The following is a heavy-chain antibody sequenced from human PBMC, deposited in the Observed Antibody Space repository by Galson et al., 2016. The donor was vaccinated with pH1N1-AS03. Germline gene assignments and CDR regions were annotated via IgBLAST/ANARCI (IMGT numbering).Heavy chain of an antibody. CDR1: GFTFSDYY. D-gene: IGHD3-9*01. CDR3: ARGWYDIWTGYLVDPFDY. CDR2: ITSSGGSGPTI. V-gene: IGHV3-11*01. Sequence: SLRLSCAASGFTFSDYYMSWIRQAPGKGLEWISCITSSGGSGPTIYYADSVKGRFTISRDNAKNSLYLQMNSLRADDTAVYYCARGWYDIWTGYLVDPFDYWGQGALVTGSS. J-gene: IGHJ4*02.